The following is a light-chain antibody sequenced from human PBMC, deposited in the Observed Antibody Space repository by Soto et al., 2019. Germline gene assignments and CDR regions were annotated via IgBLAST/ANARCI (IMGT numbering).Light chain of an antibody. V-gene: IGKV2-28*01. CDR2: LGS. CDR3: MQALQTPWYT. J-gene: IGKJ2*01. Sequence: DIVMTQSPLSLPVTPGEPASISCRSSQSLLHSNGYNYLDWYLQKPGQSPQLLIYLGSNRASGVTDSFSGSGSGTDFTLKISRVEAEDVGVYYCMQALQTPWYTFGQGTKLEIK. CDR1: QSLLHSNGYNY.